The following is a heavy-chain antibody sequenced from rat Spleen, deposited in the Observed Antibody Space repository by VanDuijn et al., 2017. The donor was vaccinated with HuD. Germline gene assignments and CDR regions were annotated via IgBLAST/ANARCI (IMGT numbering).Heavy chain of an antibody. Sequence: EVQLVESGGGLVQPGRSLKLSCAASGFTFSNYGMHWIRQAPGKGLEWVASITNTGGSTYYPDSVKGRFTISRDNAENTVYLQMNSLTSEDTATYYCAKDLDYGPDYWGQGVMVTVSS. J-gene: IGHJ2*01. CDR3: AKDLDYGPDY. CDR1: GFTFSNYG. V-gene: IGHV5-19*01. D-gene: IGHD1-11*01. CDR2: ITNTGGST.